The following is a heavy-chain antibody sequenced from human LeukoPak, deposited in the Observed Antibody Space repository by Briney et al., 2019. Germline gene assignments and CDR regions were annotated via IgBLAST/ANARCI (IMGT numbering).Heavy chain of an antibody. V-gene: IGHV1-18*01. CDR1: GYTFTSYG. CDR3: ARASVRYDILTGTHYYYYGMDV. Sequence: ASVTASCKASGYTFTSYGISWVRQAPGQGLEWMGWISAYNGNTNYAQKLQGRVTMTTDTSTSTAYMELRSLRSDVTAVYYCARASVRYDILTGTHYYYYGMDVWGQGTTVTVSS. D-gene: IGHD3-9*01. J-gene: IGHJ6*02. CDR2: ISAYNGNT.